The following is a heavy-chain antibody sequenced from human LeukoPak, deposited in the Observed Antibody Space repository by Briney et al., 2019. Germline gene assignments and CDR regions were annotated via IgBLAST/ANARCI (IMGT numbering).Heavy chain of an antibody. J-gene: IGHJ3*02. V-gene: IGHV1-69*06. CDR2: IIPIFGTA. D-gene: IGHD3-10*01. CDR3: ARDRSGWLGAHDAFDI. CDR1: GGTFSSYA. Sequence: GASMKVSCKASGGTFSSYAISWVRQAPGQGLEWMGGIIPIFGTANYAQKFQGRVTITADKSTSTAYMELSSLRSDDTAVYYCARDRSGWLGAHDAFDIWGQGTMVTVSS.